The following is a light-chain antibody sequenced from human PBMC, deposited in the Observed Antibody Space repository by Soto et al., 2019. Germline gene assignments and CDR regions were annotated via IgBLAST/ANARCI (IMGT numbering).Light chain of an antibody. V-gene: IGKV3-20*01. Sequence: EIMLTQSPGTLSLSPGDRATLSCRASQSVSGSYLAWYQQKPGQAPRLLIYDASSRATGIADRFSGSGSGTDFTLTISRLEPEDCAVYYCQQYASSPRTFGQGTKVEIK. J-gene: IGKJ1*01. CDR2: DAS. CDR1: QSVSGSY. CDR3: QQYASSPRT.